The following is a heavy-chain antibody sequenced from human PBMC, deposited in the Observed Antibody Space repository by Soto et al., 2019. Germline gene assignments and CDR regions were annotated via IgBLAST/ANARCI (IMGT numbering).Heavy chain of an antibody. D-gene: IGHD5-12*01. CDR1: GGSISSGGYY. V-gene: IGHV4-39*01. CDR3: ARPGRDGYIYYFEH. Sequence: SETLSLTCTVSGGSISSGGYYWNWIRQPPGKGLEWIGSISSGGNAYYTPSLKSRVTISVDTSKNQFSLKLTSVTAADTAVYYCARPGRDGYIYYFEHWGQGALVTVSS. CDR2: ISSGGNA. J-gene: IGHJ4*02.